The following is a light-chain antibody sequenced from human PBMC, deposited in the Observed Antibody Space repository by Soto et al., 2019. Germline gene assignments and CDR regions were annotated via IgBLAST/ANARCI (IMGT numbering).Light chain of an antibody. CDR2: GAS. CDR3: QQYGSSPVT. J-gene: IGKJ3*01. Sequence: EIVLTQSPGTLSLSPGERATLSCRASQSVSSSYLAWYQQKPGQAPSLLIYGASSRATGIPDRFSGSGSGKDFTLTISSLEPEDFAVYYCQQYGSSPVTFGPGTKVDIK. V-gene: IGKV3-20*01. CDR1: QSVSSSY.